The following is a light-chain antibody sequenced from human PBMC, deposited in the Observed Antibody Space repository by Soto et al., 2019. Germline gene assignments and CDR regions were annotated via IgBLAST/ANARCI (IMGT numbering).Light chain of an antibody. CDR1: QSVSSSY. Sequence: VFTQSPGTLSLSPGERATLSCRASQSVSSSYLAWYQQKPGQAPRLLIYGASSRATGIPDRFSGSGSGTDFTLTISRLEPEDFAVYYCLQRSDWRTFGRGTKVDIK. J-gene: IGKJ1*01. CDR3: LQRSDWRT. V-gene: IGKV3D-20*02. CDR2: GAS.